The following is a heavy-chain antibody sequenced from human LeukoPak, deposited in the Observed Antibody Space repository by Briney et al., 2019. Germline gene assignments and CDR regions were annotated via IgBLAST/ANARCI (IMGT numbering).Heavy chain of an antibody. CDR1: GYTFTSYD. Sequence: ASVKVSCKASGYTFTSYDINWVRQATGQGLEWMGWMNPNSGNTGYAQKFQGRVTMTRNTSISTAYMELSSLRSEDTAVYYCARMRGSTVTNPFGPWGQGTLVTVSS. CDR3: ARMRGSTVTNPFGP. J-gene: IGHJ5*02. D-gene: IGHD4-17*01. V-gene: IGHV1-8*01. CDR2: MNPNSGNT.